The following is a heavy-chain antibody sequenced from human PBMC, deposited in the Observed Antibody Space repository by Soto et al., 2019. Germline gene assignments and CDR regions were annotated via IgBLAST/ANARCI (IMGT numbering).Heavy chain of an antibody. D-gene: IGHD6-13*01. CDR3: ARPSAAGKYYYGMDV. J-gene: IGHJ6*02. CDR1: GYSFTSYW. CDR2: IYPGDSDT. V-gene: IGHV5-51*01. Sequence: EVQLVQSGAEVKKPGESLKISCKGSGYSFTSYWIGWVRQMPGKGLEWMGIIYPGDSDTRYSPSFQGQVTISADKSINTADLQWSSLKASDTAMYYCARPSAAGKYYYGMDVWGQGTTVTVSS.